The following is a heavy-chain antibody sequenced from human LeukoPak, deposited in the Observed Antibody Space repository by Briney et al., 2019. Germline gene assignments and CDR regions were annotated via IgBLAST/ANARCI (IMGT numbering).Heavy chain of an antibody. D-gene: IGHD4-17*01. CDR1: GGSISSGGYY. J-gene: IGHJ6*02. V-gene: IGHV4-31*03. CDR3: ARDAPPTTVTTWYYYGMDV. Sequence: SQTLSLTCTVSGGSISSGGYYWSWIRQPPGKGLEWIGEINHSGSTNYNPSLKSRVTISVDTSKNQFSLELSSVTAADTAVYYCARDAPPTTVTTWYYYGMDVWGQGTTVTVSS. CDR2: INHSGST.